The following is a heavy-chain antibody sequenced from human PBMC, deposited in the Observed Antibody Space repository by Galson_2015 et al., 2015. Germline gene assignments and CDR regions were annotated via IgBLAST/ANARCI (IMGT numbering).Heavy chain of an antibody. Sequence: SLRLSCAAPGFTFSNFWMSWVRQAPGKGLEWVANIKQDGSEKYYVDSVKGRFTISRDNAKNSLYLQMNSLRAEDTAVYYCARIAADVSSDYWGQGTLVTVSS. CDR3: ARIAADVSSDY. CDR2: IKQDGSEK. CDR1: GFTFSNFW. V-gene: IGHV3-7*01. J-gene: IGHJ4*02. D-gene: IGHD6-25*01.